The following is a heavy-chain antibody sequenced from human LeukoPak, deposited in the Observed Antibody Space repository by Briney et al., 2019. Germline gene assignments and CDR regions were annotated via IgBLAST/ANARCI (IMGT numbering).Heavy chain of an antibody. V-gene: IGHV1-69*04. Sequence: SVKVSCKASGGTFSSYAISWVRQAPGQGLEWMGRIIPILGIANYAQKFQGRVTITADKSTSTAYMELSSLRSEDTAVYYCARVGDWNDLVYWGQGTLVTVSS. D-gene: IGHD1-1*01. J-gene: IGHJ4*02. CDR1: GGTFSSYA. CDR3: ARVGDWNDLVY. CDR2: IIPILGIA.